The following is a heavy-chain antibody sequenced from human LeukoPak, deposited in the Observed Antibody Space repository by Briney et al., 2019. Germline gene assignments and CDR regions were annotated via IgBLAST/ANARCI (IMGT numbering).Heavy chain of an antibody. CDR3: ARGGPSSGNDAFDI. CDR2: ISSSSSYI. D-gene: IGHD3-22*01. V-gene: IGHV3-21*01. CDR1: GFTFSSYS. Sequence: PGGSLRLSCAASGFTFSSYSMNWVRQAPGKGLEWVSSISSSSSYIYYADSVKGRFTISRDNAKNSLCLQMNSLRAEDTAVYYCARGGPSSGNDAFDIWGQGTMVTVSS. J-gene: IGHJ3*02.